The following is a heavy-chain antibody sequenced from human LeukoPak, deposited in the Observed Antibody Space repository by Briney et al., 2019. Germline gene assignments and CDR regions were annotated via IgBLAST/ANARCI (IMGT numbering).Heavy chain of an antibody. D-gene: IGHD2-15*01. Sequence: GASVTVSCTASGYTFTIYAMHWVRQAPGQRLEWMGWINAGNGNTKYSQKFQGRVTMTTDTSTSTAYMELRSLRSDDTAVYYCARAKDIVVVVAALDYWGQGTLVTVSS. CDR2: INAGNGNT. CDR3: ARAKDIVVVVAALDY. CDR1: GYTFTIYA. J-gene: IGHJ4*02. V-gene: IGHV1-3*01.